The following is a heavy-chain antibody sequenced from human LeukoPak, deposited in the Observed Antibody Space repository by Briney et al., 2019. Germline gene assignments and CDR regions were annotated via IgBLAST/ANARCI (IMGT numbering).Heavy chain of an antibody. CDR2: IYSGGGT. CDR1: GFTVSTNY. J-gene: IGHJ4*02. CDR3: ARDGYSGYHWLN. Sequence: PGGSLRLSCAAPGFTVSTNYMSWVRQAPGKGLEWVSVIYSGGGTYYADSVKGRFTISRDSSENTLHLQMNNLRAEDTAVYYCARDGYSGYHWLNWGQGSLVTVSS. V-gene: IGHV3-53*01. D-gene: IGHD5-12*01.